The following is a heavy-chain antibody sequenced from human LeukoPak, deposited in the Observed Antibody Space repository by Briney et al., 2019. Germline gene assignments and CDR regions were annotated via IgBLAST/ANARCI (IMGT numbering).Heavy chain of an antibody. CDR2: IYHSGST. V-gene: IGHV4-4*02. J-gene: IGHJ2*01. D-gene: IGHD2-2*01. CDR3: ATATVVVPAAIRYFDL. Sequence: SETLSVTCAVSGGSISSSNWWSWVRQPPGKGLEWSGEIYHSGSTNYNPSLKSRATISVDKSKNQFSLKLSSVTAADAAVYYCATATVVVPAAIRYFDLWGRGTLVTVSS. CDR1: GGSISSSNW.